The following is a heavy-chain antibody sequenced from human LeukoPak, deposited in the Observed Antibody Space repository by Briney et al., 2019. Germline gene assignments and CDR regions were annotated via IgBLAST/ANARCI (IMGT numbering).Heavy chain of an antibody. V-gene: IGHV1-69*04. J-gene: IGHJ5*02. D-gene: IGHD4-17*01. Sequence: SVKVSCKASGGTFSSYAISWVRQAPGQGLEWMGRIIPIFGIANYAQKFQGRVTITADKSTSTAYMELSSLRSEDTAVYYCARAHTVTIYSGFDPRGQGTLVTVSS. CDR3: ARAHTVTIYSGFDP. CDR2: IIPIFGIA. CDR1: GGTFSSYA.